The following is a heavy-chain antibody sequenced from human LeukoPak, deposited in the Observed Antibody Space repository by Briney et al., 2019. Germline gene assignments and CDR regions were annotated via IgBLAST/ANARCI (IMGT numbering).Heavy chain of an antibody. CDR3: AKEGTRYSSGWFDY. J-gene: IGHJ4*02. CDR2: ISYDGSNK. D-gene: IGHD6-19*01. Sequence: PGGSLRLSCAASGFTFSSYGMHWVRQAPGKGLEWVAVISYDGSNKYYADSVKGRFTISRDNSKNTLYLQMNSLRAEDTAVYYCAKEGTRYSSGWFDYWGQGTLVTVSS. V-gene: IGHV3-30*18. CDR1: GFTFSSYG.